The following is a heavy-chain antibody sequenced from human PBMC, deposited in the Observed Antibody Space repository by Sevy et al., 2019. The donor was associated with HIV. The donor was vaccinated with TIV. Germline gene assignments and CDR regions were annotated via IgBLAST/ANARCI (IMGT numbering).Heavy chain of an antibody. CDR2: INPNSGGT. Sequence: ASVKVSCKASGYTFTGYYMHWVRQAPGQGLEWMEWINPNSGGTNYAQKFQGRVTMTRDTSISTAYMELSRLRSDDTAVYYCARELMYSRCFDYWGQGTLVTVSS. J-gene: IGHJ4*02. CDR3: ARELMYSRCFDY. D-gene: IGHD6-13*01. CDR1: GYTFTGYY. V-gene: IGHV1-2*02.